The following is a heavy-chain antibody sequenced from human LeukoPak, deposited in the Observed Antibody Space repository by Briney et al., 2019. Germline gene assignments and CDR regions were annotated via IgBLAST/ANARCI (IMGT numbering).Heavy chain of an antibody. CDR1: GFTFSKYA. Sequence: GGSLRLSCSASGFTFSKYAMHWVRQAPGKGLEWVASIRYDGNNKYYADSVKGRFTISRDNSKNTLYLQMNSLRAEDAAVYYCAKGGSEMATILGTYYFDFWGQGTLVTVSS. CDR3: AKGGSEMATILGTYYFDF. J-gene: IGHJ4*02. V-gene: IGHV3-30*02. D-gene: IGHD5-24*01. CDR2: IRYDGNNK.